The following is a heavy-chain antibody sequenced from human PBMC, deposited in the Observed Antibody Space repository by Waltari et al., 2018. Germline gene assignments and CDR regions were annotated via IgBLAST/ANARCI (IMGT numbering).Heavy chain of an antibody. V-gene: IGHV3-23*01. J-gene: IGHJ6*02. D-gene: IGHD6-19*01. Sequence: EVQLLESGGGLVQPGGSLRLSCAASGFTFSSYAMSWVRQAPGKGVEWVSAIGGSGGSTYYADSVKGRFTSSRDNAKNTLYLQMNSLRAEDTAVYYCAKAQGGGWYSYGMDVWGQGTTVTVSS. CDR1: GFTFSSYA. CDR2: IGGSGGST. CDR3: AKAQGGGWYSYGMDV.